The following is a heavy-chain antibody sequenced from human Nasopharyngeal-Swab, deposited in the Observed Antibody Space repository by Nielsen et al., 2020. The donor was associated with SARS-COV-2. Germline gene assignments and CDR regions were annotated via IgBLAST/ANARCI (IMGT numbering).Heavy chain of an antibody. CDR3: AKDLSLVVITTPNY. CDR2: ISGSGGST. D-gene: IGHD3-22*01. Sequence: GESLKIPCAASGFTFSSYAMSWVRQAPGKGLEWVSAISGSGGSTYYADSVKGRFTISRDNSKNTLYLQMNSLRAEDTAVYYCAKDLSLVVITTPNYWGQGTLVTVSS. J-gene: IGHJ4*02. V-gene: IGHV3-23*01. CDR1: GFTFSSYA.